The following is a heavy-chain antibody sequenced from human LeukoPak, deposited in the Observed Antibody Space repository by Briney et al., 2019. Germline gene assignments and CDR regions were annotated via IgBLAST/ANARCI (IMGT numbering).Heavy chain of an antibody. CDR3: ATTKVVVAAHYYYYYGMDV. CDR1: GFTVSSNY. J-gene: IGHJ6*02. V-gene: IGHV3-53*01. D-gene: IGHD2-15*01. CDR2: IYSGGST. Sequence: GGSLRLSCAASGFTVSSNYMSWVRQAPGKGLEWVSVIYSGGSTHYADSVEGRFTISRDNSKNTLYLQMNSLRAEDTAVYYCATTKVVVAAHYYYYYGMDVWGQGTTVTVSS.